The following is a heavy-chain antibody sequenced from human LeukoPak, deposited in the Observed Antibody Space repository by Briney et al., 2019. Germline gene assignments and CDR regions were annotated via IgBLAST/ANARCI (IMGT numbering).Heavy chain of an antibody. CDR3: ARLRGGLYYYDSSGYYSDY. J-gene: IGHJ4*02. D-gene: IGHD3-22*01. CDR1: GFTFSNYA. Sequence: GRSLRLSCAASGFTFSNYAMSWVRQVPGKGLEWVSTISGSGGSTYYADSLKGRFTISRDNSKNTLYLQMNSLRAEDTAVYYCARLRGGLYYYDSSGYYSDYWGQGTLVTVSS. CDR2: ISGSGGST. V-gene: IGHV3-23*01.